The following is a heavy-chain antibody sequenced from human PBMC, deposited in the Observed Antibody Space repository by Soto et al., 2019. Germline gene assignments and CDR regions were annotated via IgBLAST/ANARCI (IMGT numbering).Heavy chain of an antibody. J-gene: IGHJ4*02. CDR2: ISYDGSNK. CDR1: GVTFSSYG. V-gene: IGHV3-30*18. CDR3: AKDPTTMKEAPPYYFDY. D-gene: IGHD1-1*01. Sequence: GGSLRLSCAASGVTFSSYGMHWVRQAPGKGLEWVAVISYDGSNKYYADSVKGRFTISRDNSKNTLYLQMNSLRAEDTAVYYCAKDPTTMKEAPPYYFDYWGQGTLVTVSS.